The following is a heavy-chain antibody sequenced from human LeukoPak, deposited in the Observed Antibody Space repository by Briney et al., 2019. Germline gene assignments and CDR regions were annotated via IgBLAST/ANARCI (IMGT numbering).Heavy chain of an antibody. Sequence: SETLSLTCAVYGGSFSGYYWSWIRQPPGKGLEWIGEINHSGSTNYSPSLKSRVTISVDTSKNQFSLKLSSVTAADTAVYYCARHGVYGDRADYWGQGTLVTVSS. CDR1: GGSFSGYY. D-gene: IGHD4-17*01. CDR2: INHSGST. V-gene: IGHV4-34*01. J-gene: IGHJ4*02. CDR3: ARHGVYGDRADY.